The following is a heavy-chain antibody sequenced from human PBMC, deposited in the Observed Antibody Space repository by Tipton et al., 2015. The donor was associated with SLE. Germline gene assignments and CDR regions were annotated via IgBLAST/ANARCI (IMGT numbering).Heavy chain of an antibody. V-gene: IGHV3-23*01. D-gene: IGHD3-22*01. CDR1: GFTFSSYA. CDR2: ISGSGGST. CDR3: AKDQDYYDSSGYKGY. J-gene: IGHJ4*02. Sequence: SLRLSCAASGFTFSSYAMSWVRQAPGKGLEWVSAISGSGGSTYYADSVKGRFTISRDNSKNTLYLQMNSLRAEDTAVYYCAKDQDYYDSSGYKGYWGQGTLVTVSS.